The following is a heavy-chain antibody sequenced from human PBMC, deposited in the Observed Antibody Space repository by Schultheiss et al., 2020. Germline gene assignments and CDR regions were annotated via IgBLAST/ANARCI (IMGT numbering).Heavy chain of an antibody. Sequence: GGSLRLSCAASGFTFSSYAMSWVRQAPGKGLEWVSSISSSSSYIYYADSVKGRFTISRDNAKNSLYLQMNSLRAEDTAVYYCARERSRYDSSGWSKYFDYWGQGTLVTVSS. D-gene: IGHD3-22*01. CDR2: ISSSSSYI. CDR1: GFTFSSYA. CDR3: ARERSRYDSSGWSKYFDY. V-gene: IGHV3-21*01. J-gene: IGHJ4*02.